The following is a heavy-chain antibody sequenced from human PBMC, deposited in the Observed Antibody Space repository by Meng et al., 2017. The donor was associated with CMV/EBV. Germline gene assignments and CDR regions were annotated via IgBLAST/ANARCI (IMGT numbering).Heavy chain of an antibody. Sequence: SETLSLTCAISGDSVSSNSAAWNWIRQSPSRGLEWLGRTYYRSKWYNDYAVSVKSRITINPDTSKNQFSLQLNSVTPEDTAVYYCARGGASVAGLRHYYYYNMDVWGLGTTVTVSS. V-gene: IGHV6-1*01. CDR1: GDSVSSNSAA. J-gene: IGHJ6*02. CDR3: ARGGASVAGLRHYYYYNMDV. CDR2: TYYRSKWYN. D-gene: IGHD6-19*01.